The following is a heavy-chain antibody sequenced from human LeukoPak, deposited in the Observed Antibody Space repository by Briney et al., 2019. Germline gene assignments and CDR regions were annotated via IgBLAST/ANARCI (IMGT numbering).Heavy chain of an antibody. D-gene: IGHD2-8*01. J-gene: IGHJ6*02. CDR2: ISNSGSTV. CDR3: ALGTINKDYYFGMDV. CDR1: GFTFSDYY. Sequence: GGSLRLFCAASGFTFSDYYMTWLRQAPGKGLEWLSYISNSGSTVFYADSVKGRFTVSRDNAKRSLYLQIESLRDDDTAVYHCALGTINKDYYFGMDVWGQGTTVTVS. V-gene: IGHV3-11*01.